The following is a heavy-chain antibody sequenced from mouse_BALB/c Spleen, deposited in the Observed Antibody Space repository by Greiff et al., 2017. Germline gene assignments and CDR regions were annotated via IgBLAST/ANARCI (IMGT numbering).Heavy chain of an antibody. CDR3: ARDPSYDYADGDAMDC. CDR1: GYTFTNYW. V-gene: IGHV1-63*02. Sequence: QVQLQQSGAELVRPGTSVKISCKASGYTFTNYWLGWVKQRPGHGLEWIGDIYPGGGYTNYNEKFKGKATLTADTSSSTAYMQLSSLTSEDSAVYFCARDPSYDYADGDAMDCWGQGTSVTVSS. CDR2: IYPGGGYT. D-gene: IGHD2-4*01. J-gene: IGHJ4*01.